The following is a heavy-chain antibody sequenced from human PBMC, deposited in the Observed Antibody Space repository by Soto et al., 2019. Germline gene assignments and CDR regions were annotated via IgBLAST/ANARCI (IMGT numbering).Heavy chain of an antibody. V-gene: IGHV3-11*01. D-gene: IGHD2-2*01. CDR2: ISTTSSTI. CDR1: GITFSDNY. J-gene: IGHJ6*02. CDR3: ARGGIYCSTNSCPDGMDV. Sequence: GGSLRLSCAASGITFSDNYMNWIRQAPGKGLEWVSYISTTSSTIYYADFVKGRFTVSRDNAKNSLYLQMHSLRADDSAVYYCARGGIYCSTNSCPDGMDVWGPGTTVTVSS.